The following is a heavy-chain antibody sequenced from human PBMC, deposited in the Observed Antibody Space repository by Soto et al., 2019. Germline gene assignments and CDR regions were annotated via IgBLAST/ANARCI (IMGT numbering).Heavy chain of an antibody. V-gene: IGHV4-30-4*01. CDR1: GGSISSGDYY. CDR3: ATYVVATDIGMGWFDP. D-gene: IGHD2-21*02. CDR2: IYHTGIT. Sequence: SENLSLTCIVSGGSISSGDYYWSWIRQPPGKGLEWIGYIYHTGITFYNPSLKSRITISADTSKNQFSLKMRSVTAADTAVYYCATYVVATDIGMGWFDPWGQGTPVT. J-gene: IGHJ5*02.